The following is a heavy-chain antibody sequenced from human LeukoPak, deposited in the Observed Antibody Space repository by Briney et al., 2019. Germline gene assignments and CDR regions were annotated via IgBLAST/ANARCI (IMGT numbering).Heavy chain of an antibody. D-gene: IGHD5-18*01. Sequence: SVKVSCKASGGTFSSYAISWVRQAPGQGLEWMGRIIPILGIANYAQKFQGRVTITADKSTSTAYMELSSLRSEDTAVYYRASGGYSYGFDYWGQGTLVTVSS. V-gene: IGHV1-69*04. CDR1: GGTFSSYA. CDR3: ASGGYSYGFDY. J-gene: IGHJ4*02. CDR2: IIPILGIA.